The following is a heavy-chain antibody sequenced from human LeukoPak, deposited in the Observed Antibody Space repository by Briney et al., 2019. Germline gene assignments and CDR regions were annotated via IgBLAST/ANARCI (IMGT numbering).Heavy chain of an antibody. V-gene: IGHV3-7*01. Sequence: PGGSLRLSCAPSGFSFNNFWKGWVRQAPGKGLESVANIKEDGSEEYYVDSVKGRFTISRDNAKNSLYLQMNSLRVEDTAIYYCARGHYADYTWGQGTPVTVSS. J-gene: IGHJ5*02. CDR3: ARGHYADYT. CDR2: IKEDGSEE. D-gene: IGHD4-17*01. CDR1: GFSFNNFW.